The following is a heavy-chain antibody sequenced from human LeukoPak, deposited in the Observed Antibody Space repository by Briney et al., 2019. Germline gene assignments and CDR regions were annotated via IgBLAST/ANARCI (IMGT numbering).Heavy chain of an antibody. J-gene: IGHJ4*02. CDR3: AKAAKYYFGSDTYYYFDY. V-gene: IGHV4-59*01. CDR1: SASISTNY. D-gene: IGHD3-10*01. Sequence: SETLSLTCTVSSASISTNYWSWIRQPPGKGLEWIGYIYHSGTSNYNPSLKSRVTMSVDTSKSQFVTSADTAVYYCAKAAKYYFGSDTYYYFDYWGQGILVTVSS. CDR2: IYHSGTS.